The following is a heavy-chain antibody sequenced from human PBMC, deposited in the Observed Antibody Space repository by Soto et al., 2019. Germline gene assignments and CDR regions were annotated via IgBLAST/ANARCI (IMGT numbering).Heavy chain of an antibody. V-gene: IGHV3-30*18. CDR2: ISYDGSNK. CDR1: GFTFSSYG. CDR3: AKGLIAAAGTPDY. D-gene: IGHD6-13*01. Sequence: QVQLVESGGGVVQPGRSLRLSCAASGFTFSSYGMHWVRQAPGKGLEWVAVISYDGSNKYYADSVKSRFTISRDNSKNTLYLQMNSLRAEDTAVHYCAKGLIAAAGTPDYWGQGTLVTVSS. J-gene: IGHJ4*02.